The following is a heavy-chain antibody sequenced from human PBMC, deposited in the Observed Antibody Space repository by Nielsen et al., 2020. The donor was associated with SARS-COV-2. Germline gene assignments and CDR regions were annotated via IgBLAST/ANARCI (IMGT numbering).Heavy chain of an antibody. D-gene: IGHD3-22*01. V-gene: IGHV4-31*03. J-gene: IGHJ3*02. CDR2: IYYSGST. CDR3: ARAPITMIVVVNAFDI. CDR1: GGSISSGGYY. Sequence: SETLSLTFTISGGSISSGGYYWSWIRQHPGKGLEWIGYIYYSGSTYYNPSLKSRVTISVDTSKNRFSLKLSSVTAADTAVYYCARAPITMIVVVNAFDIWGQGTMVTVSS.